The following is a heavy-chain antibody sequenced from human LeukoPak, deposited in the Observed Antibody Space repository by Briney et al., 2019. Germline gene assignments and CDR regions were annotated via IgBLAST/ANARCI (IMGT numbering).Heavy chain of an antibody. Sequence: PGGSLRLSYAAPGFTFSSYAMSWVRQAPGKGLGRVSAISGSGGRTYYADSVKGRFTISRDNSKNTLYLQMNSLRAEDTAVYYCAKAPSIAAAGTSAFDIWGQGTMVTVSS. J-gene: IGHJ3*02. D-gene: IGHD6-13*01. V-gene: IGHV3-23*01. CDR3: AKAPSIAAAGTSAFDI. CDR1: GFTFSSYA. CDR2: ISGSGGRT.